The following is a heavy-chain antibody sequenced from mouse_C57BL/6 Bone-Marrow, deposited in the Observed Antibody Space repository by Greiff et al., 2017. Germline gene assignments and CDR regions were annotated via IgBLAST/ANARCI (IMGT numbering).Heavy chain of an antibody. D-gene: IGHD2-4*01. CDR1: GYTFTDYY. CDR2: IGPGSGST. CDR3: ASQNYYDYGGFAY. J-gene: IGHJ3*01. Sequence: QVQLQQSGAELVKPGASVKISCKASGYTFTDYYINWVKQRPGQGLEWIGKIGPGSGSTYYNEKFKGKGTLTADKSYSTAYMQLSSLTSEDSEVYFCASQNYYDYGGFAYWGQGTLVTVSA. V-gene: IGHV1-77*01.